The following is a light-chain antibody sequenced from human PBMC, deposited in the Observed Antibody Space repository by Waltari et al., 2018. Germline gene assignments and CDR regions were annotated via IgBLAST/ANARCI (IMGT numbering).Light chain of an antibody. J-gene: IGKJ1*01. CDR3: QQSYNTPWT. V-gene: IGKV1-39*01. CDR1: QSISSY. CDR2: AAS. Sequence: DIQMTQSPPSLSASVGDRVTITCRASQSISSYLNWYQQKPGKAPKLLIYAASSLQSGVPSRFSGSGSETDFTLTISSLQPEDFATYYCQQSYNTPWTFGQGTKVEIK.